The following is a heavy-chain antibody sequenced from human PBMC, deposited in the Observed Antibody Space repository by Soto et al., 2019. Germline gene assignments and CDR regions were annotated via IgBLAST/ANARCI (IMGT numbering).Heavy chain of an antibody. CDR3: AKDRDIVVVPAANDY. J-gene: IGHJ4*02. D-gene: IGHD2-2*01. CDR1: GFTFSSYA. V-gene: IGHV3-23*01. Sequence: GGSLRLSCAASGFTFSSYAMSWVRQAPGKGLEWVSAISGSGGSTYYADSVKGRFTISRDNSKNTLYLQMNSLRAEDTAVYYCAKDRDIVVVPAANDYWGQGTLVTVSS. CDR2: ISGSGGST.